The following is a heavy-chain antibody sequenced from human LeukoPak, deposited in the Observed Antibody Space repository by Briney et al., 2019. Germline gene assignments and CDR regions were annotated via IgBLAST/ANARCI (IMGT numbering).Heavy chain of an antibody. CDR3: VRELHGGYFDF. CDR1: GYTFTDYY. D-gene: IGHD2-21*01. V-gene: IGHV1-46*03. CDR2: FYPSAGTS. Sequence: ASVKVSCKASGYTFTDYYIHWVRQAPGRGPEYVGVFYPSAGTSHSPQRFRGRVTLTSDTSASTVYVEVGSLKSEDTAIYYCVRELHGGYFDFWGQGTLVTVSS. J-gene: IGHJ4*02.